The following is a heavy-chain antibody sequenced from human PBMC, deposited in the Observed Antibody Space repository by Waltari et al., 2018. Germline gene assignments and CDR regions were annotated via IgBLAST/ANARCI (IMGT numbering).Heavy chain of an antibody. D-gene: IGHD1-26*01. Sequence: EVQLVESGGGLVQPGGSLRLSCAASGFTFSSYAMSWVRQAPGKGLEWVSAISGSGGRTYYADSVKGRFTISRDNSKNTLYRKMNSRRAEDTAVYYCAKEGGMGGSYYYYYYMDVWGKGTTVTVSS. V-gene: IGHV3-23*04. CDR1: GFTFSSYA. CDR2: ISGSGGRT. J-gene: IGHJ6*03. CDR3: AKEGGMGGSYYYYYYMDV.